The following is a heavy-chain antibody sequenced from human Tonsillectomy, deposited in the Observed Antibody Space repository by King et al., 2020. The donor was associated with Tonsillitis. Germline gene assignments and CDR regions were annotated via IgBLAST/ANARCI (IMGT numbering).Heavy chain of an antibody. Sequence: VQLQESGPGLVKPSETLSLTCTVSGGSISSYYWSWIRQPPGKGLEWIGYIYYSGSTNYNPSLKSRVTISVDTSKNQFSLTLSSVTAADTAVYYCAGSNTSPSGRLGDIWGQGTMVTVSS. CDR1: GGSISSYY. CDR2: IYYSGST. J-gene: IGHJ3*02. CDR3: AGSNTSPSGRLGDI. V-gene: IGHV4-59*08. D-gene: IGHD2-2*01.